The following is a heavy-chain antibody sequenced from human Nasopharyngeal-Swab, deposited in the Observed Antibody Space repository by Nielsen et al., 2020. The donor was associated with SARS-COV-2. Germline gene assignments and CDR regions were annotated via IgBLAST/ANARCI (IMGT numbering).Heavy chain of an antibody. Sequence: GVLKISCAASGFTFSSYAMSWVRQAPGKGLEWVSAISGSGGSTYYADSVKGRFTISRDNSKNTLYLQMNSLRAEDTAVYYCANQDYGDYGRDYWGQGTLVTVSS. CDR3: ANQDYGDYGRDY. CDR2: ISGSGGST. V-gene: IGHV3-23*01. J-gene: IGHJ4*02. CDR1: GFTFSSYA. D-gene: IGHD4-17*01.